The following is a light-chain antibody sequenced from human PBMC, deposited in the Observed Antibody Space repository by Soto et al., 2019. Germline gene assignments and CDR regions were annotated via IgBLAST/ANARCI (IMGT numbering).Light chain of an antibody. Sequence: DSVMTQFPLSLSVTPGEPASISCRSSQSLLHSNGYNYLDWYVQKPGQSPQLLIYLGSNRASGVPERFSGSGSGTDFTLKISTVEADDVGVYYCMQALQIRVEFGQGTKVEIK. V-gene: IGKV2-28*01. CDR2: LGS. J-gene: IGKJ1*01. CDR3: MQALQIRVE. CDR1: QSLLHSNGYNY.